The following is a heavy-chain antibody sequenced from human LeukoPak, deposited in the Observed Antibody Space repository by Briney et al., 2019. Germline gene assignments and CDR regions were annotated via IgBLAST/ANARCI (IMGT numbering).Heavy chain of an antibody. CDR2: ISGSGGST. CDR1: GFTFSSYA. V-gene: IGHV3-23*01. D-gene: IGHD6-6*01. J-gene: IGHJ4*02. CDR3: ARGSASEGFDY. Sequence: GGPLRLSCAASGFTFSSYAMSWVRQAPGKGLEWVSAISGSGGSTYYADSVKGRFTISRDNSKNTLYLQMNSLRAEDTAVYYCARGSASEGFDYWGQGTLVTVSS.